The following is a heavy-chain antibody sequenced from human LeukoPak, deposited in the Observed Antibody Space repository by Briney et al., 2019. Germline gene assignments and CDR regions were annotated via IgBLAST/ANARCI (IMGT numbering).Heavy chain of an antibody. D-gene: IGHD3-16*02. CDR2: ISFDGSNK. Sequence: PGGSLSLSCAASGFTFRSYAMHWVRQAPGKGLEWVAVISFDGSNKYYADSVKGRFTISRDNSKNTLYLQMDRQRVEDTAVYYCTRDHNRRLGELSLLDYWGQGTLVTVSS. V-gene: IGHV3-30*04. CDR1: GFTFRSYA. CDR3: TRDHNRRLGELSLLDY. J-gene: IGHJ4*02.